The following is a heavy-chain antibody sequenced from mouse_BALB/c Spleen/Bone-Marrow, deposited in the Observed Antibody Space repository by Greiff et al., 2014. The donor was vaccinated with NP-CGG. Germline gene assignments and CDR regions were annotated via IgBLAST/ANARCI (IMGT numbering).Heavy chain of an antibody. V-gene: IGHV2-2*02. CDR1: GFSLTTYG. CDR2: IWTGGST. D-gene: IGHD3-1*01. Sequence: VQLVESGPGLVQPSQSLSTTCTVSGFSLTTYGVHWVRQSPGKGLEWLGVIWTGGSTDYNAAFISRLSISKDNSKSQVFFEMNSLQANDTAIYYCARNHRGYYFDYWGQGTTLTVSS. CDR3: ARNHRGYYFDY. J-gene: IGHJ2*01.